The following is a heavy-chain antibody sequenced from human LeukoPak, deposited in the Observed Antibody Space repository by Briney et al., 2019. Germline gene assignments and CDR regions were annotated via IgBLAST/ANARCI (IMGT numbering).Heavy chain of an antibody. V-gene: IGHV3-30*18. D-gene: IGHD2-15*01. J-gene: IGHJ6*04. CDR2: ISYDGSNK. CDR1: GLTFSSYC. CDR3: AKDAPPCSGGSCYSGYYFYGMDV. Sequence: GGSLRLSCVVSGLTFSSYCMHWVRQAPGKGLEWVAVISYDGSNKYYADSVKGRFTISIDNSKNALYLQMNSLRAEDTAVFYCAKDAPPCSGGSCYSGYYFYGMDVWGKGTTVTVSS.